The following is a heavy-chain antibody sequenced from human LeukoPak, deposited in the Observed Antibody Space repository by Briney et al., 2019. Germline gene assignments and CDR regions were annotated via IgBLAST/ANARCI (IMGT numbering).Heavy chain of an antibody. CDR3: AKCPTTNSNEGFDY. J-gene: IGHJ4*02. CDR2: ISTSGDTT. V-gene: IGHV3-23*01. Sequence: GGSLRLSCAASGFTFSSYAMSWVRQAPGKGLEWVSAISTSGDTTYYGDSVKGRFIISRDNSKNTLYLQMNSLRPEDTAVYYCAKCPTTNSNEGFDYWGQGTLVTVSS. CDR1: GFTFSSYA. D-gene: IGHD5-18*01.